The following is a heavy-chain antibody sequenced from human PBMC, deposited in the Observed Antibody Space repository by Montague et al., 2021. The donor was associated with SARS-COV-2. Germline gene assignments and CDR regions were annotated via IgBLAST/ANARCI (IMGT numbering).Heavy chain of an antibody. CDR2: ISISGDRT. V-gene: IGHV3-23*01. D-gene: IGHD1-26*01. Sequence: FLSLSCAAPGFPFSRHAMTWVRQVPGKGLEWVSAISISGDRTYYADSVKGRFTISRDNSKNTLFLQMNSLRGEDTAIYYCANGIRPNDYWGRGTLVTVSS. CDR1: GFPFSRHA. CDR3: ANGIRPNDY. J-gene: IGHJ4*02.